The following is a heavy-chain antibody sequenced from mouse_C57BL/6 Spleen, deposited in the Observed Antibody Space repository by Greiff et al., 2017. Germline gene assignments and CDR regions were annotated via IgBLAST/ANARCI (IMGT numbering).Heavy chain of an antibody. Sequence: EVMLVESGGGLVQPGGSMKLSCVASGFTFSNYWMNWVRQSPEKGLEWVAQIRLKSDNYATHYAESVKGRFTISRDDSKSSVYLQMNNLRADDTEIYYCTRGLSTWFADWGQGTLVTVSA. CDR3: TRGLSTWFAD. J-gene: IGHJ3*01. CDR1: GFTFSNYW. CDR2: IRLKSDNYAT. V-gene: IGHV6-3*01.